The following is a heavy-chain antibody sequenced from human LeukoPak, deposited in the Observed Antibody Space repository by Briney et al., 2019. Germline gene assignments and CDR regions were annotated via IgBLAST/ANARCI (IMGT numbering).Heavy chain of an antibody. Sequence: PSETLSLTCTVSGGSISSYYWSWIRQPPGKGLEWIGYIYYSGSTNYKPSLKSRVTISVDTSKNQFSLKLSSVTAADTAVYYCARLNGDLRGHSYGPYFDYWGQGTLVTVSS. V-gene: IGHV4-59*01. CDR3: ARLNGDLRGHSYGPYFDY. CDR2: IYYSGST. J-gene: IGHJ4*02. CDR1: GGSISSYY. D-gene: IGHD5-18*01.